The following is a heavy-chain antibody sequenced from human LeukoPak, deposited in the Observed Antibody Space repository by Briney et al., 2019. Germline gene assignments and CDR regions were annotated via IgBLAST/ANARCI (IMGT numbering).Heavy chain of an antibody. J-gene: IGHJ4*02. CDR3: ARSIWPRAAAGTFDY. CDR2: ISNSGSTI. D-gene: IGHD6-13*01. Sequence: GGSLRLSCAASGFIFSDYYINWIRQAPGKGLEWVSYISNSGSTIYFADSVKGRFTISRDNAKNSLYLQMNGLRAEDTAVYYCARSIWPRAAAGTFDYWGQGTLVTVSS. CDR1: GFIFSDYY. V-gene: IGHV3-11*01.